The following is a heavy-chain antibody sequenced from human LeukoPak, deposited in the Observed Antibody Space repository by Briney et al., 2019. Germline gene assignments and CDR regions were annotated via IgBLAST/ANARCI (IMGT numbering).Heavy chain of an antibody. V-gene: IGHV3-7*01. D-gene: IGHD2-21*02. CDR2: INPDGRDT. CDR3: TSWGDTTAEYFQR. Sequence: GGSLRLSCAASGFTFTGYAMLWVRQAPGKGLEWVAHINPDGRDTYYVDSVKGRFTISRDNAQNSMYLQMNSLRVEDTAVYYCTSWGDTTAEYFQRWGQGTLVTVSS. J-gene: IGHJ1*01. CDR1: GFTFTGYA.